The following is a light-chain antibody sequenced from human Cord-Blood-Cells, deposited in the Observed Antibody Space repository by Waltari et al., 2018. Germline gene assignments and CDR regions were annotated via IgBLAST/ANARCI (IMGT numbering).Light chain of an antibody. CDR1: QSVSSK. Sequence: ELVMTQSPATLSVSPGARDTLSCRASQSVSSKLAGSQQKPGQAPRLLIYGASPRATGIPARFSGSGSGTEFTLTISSLQSEDFAVYYCQQYNNWPYTFGQGTKLEIK. J-gene: IGKJ2*01. V-gene: IGKV3-15*01. CDR2: GAS. CDR3: QQYNNWPYT.